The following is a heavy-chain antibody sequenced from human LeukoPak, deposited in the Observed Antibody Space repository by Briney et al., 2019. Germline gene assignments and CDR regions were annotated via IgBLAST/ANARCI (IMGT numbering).Heavy chain of an antibody. D-gene: IGHD3-16*01. CDR3: ARAGRGGAPNFDS. CDR1: GGSLNNYY. CDR2: IYYNGNT. Sequence: SETLSLTCTVSGGSLNNYYWNWIRQPPGKGLEWIGYIYYNGNTNYNPSLKSRVSISLDMSKNQFSLRLSSVTAADTAVYYCARAGRGGAPNFDSWGQEPLVTVPS. J-gene: IGHJ4*02. V-gene: IGHV4-59*01.